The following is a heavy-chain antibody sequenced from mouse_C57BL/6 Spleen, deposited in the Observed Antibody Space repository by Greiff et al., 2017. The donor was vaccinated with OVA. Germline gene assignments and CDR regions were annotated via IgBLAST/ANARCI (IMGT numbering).Heavy chain of an antibody. V-gene: IGHV1-82*01. CDR3: ARCDGYGYFDD. Sequence: QVQLQQSGPELVKPGASVKISCKASGYAFSSSWMNWVKQRPGKGLEWIGRIYPGDGDTNYNGKFKGKATLTADKSSSTAYMQLSSLTSEDSAVYFCARCDGYGYFDDWGKGTTLTVSS. J-gene: IGHJ2*01. D-gene: IGHD2-3*01. CDR1: GYAFSSSW. CDR2: IYPGDGDT.